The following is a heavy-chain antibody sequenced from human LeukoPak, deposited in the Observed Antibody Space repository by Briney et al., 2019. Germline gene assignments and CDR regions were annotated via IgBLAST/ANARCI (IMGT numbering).Heavy chain of an antibody. D-gene: IGHD6-13*01. Sequence: KPGGSLRLSCAASGFTFSSYSMNWVRPAPGKGLEWVSSISSSSSYIYYADSVKGRFTISRDNAKNSLYLQMNSLRAEDTAVYYCARDKTLAAADYYFDYWGQGTLVTVSS. V-gene: IGHV3-21*01. CDR2: ISSSSSYI. CDR1: GFTFSSYS. J-gene: IGHJ4*02. CDR3: ARDKTLAAADYYFDY.